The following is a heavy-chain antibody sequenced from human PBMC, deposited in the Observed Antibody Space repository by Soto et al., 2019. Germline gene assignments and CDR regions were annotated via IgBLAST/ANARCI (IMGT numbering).Heavy chain of an antibody. CDR1: GYTFTSYT. J-gene: IGHJ4*02. V-gene: IGHV1-3*01. D-gene: IGHD3-10*01. CDR2: INAGNGRE. CDR3: ARGGGWVGEASFDS. Sequence: QVQLEQSGAEVKKPGASVKVSCKTSGYTFTSYTLHWVRQAPGQGLEWMGWINAGNGREKYSQRSQDRVSLSTDKSATTAYMELRSLRSEDTAVYYCARGGGWVGEASFDSWGQGTQVTVSS.